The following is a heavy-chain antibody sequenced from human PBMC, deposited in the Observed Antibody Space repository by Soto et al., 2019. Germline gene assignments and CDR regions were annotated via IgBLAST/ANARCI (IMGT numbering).Heavy chain of an antibody. CDR3: AKFTFGGVIGEDAPN. Sequence: QVQLQESGPGLVKPSGTLSLTCAVSGGSISSSNWWSWVRQPPGKGLQWIGEIYHSGSTRYNPSLKSRVTMSVDTSKNQFSLKVSSVTAADTAVYYCAKFTFGGVIGEDAPNWGQGTLVTVSS. CDR1: GGSISSSNW. D-gene: IGHD3-16*02. J-gene: IGHJ4*02. V-gene: IGHV4-4*02. CDR2: IYHSGST.